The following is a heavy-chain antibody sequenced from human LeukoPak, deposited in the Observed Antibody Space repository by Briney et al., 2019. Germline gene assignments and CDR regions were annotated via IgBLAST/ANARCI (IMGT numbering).Heavy chain of an antibody. J-gene: IGHJ4*01. D-gene: IGHD1-26*01. CDR1: GGSITSYY. Sequence: PSETLSLTCTVSGGSITSYYYTWIRQPPGKGLEWIGYIYYSGDTNYNPSLESRVTMSLDMSKNQFSLRLTSVTAADTAVYYCAREDSGTSIDYWGQGTLVTVSS. CDR2: IYYSGDT. CDR3: AREDSGTSIDY. V-gene: IGHV4-59*01.